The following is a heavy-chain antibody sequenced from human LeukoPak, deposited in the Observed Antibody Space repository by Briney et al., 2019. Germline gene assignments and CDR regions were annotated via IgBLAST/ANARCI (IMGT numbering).Heavy chain of an antibody. CDR1: GFTFSRYW. CDR2: IKQDRSER. V-gene: IGHV3-7*01. J-gene: IGHJ4*02. CDR3: AREYK. D-gene: IGHD1-14*01. Sequence: GGSLRLSCAASGFTFSRYWVSWVRQAPGKGPEWVASIKQDRSERNYADSVKGRFTISRDNGKNSLYLQMNSLRVGDTAVYFCAREYKWGQGTLVTVSS.